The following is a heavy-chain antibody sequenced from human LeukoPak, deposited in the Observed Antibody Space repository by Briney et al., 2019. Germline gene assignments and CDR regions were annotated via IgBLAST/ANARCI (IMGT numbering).Heavy chain of an antibody. V-gene: IGHV3-74*01. J-gene: IGHJ4*02. CDR3: ARGRPHGNDY. D-gene: IGHD4-23*01. CDR1: GFTFSSYW. CDR2: IASDGSST. Sequence: GGSLRLSCAASGFTFSSYWMNWVRQAPGKGLAWVSRIASDGSSTTYADSVKGRFSISRDNAKNTLYLQMNSLRVEDTAVYYCARGRPHGNDYWGQGTLVTVSS.